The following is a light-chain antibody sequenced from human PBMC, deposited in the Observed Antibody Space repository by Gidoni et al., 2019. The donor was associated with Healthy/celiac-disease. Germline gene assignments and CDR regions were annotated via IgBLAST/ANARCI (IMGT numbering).Light chain of an antibody. J-gene: IGKJ3*01. V-gene: IGKV3-11*01. CDR2: AAS. Sequence: PGERATLSCRASQSVSSYLAWYQQKPGQAPRLLIYAASNRATGIPDRFSGSVSGTDFTLTISSLEPEDCAVYYCQQRSNWPPFTFGPGTKVDIK. CDR1: QSVSSY. CDR3: QQRSNWPPFT.